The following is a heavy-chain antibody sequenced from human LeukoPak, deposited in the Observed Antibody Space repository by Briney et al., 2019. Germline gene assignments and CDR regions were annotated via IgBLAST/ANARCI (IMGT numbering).Heavy chain of an antibody. J-gene: IGHJ3*02. V-gene: IGHV1-69*13. CDR3: ASGGPTSNDAFDI. CDR1: GGTFSSYA. CDR2: IIPIFGTA. D-gene: IGHD3-16*01. Sequence: GASVKVSCKASGGTFSSYAISWVRQAPGQGLEWMGGIIPIFGTANYAQKFQGRVTITADESTSTAYMELSSLRSEDTAVYYCASGGPTSNDAFDIWGQGTMVTVSS.